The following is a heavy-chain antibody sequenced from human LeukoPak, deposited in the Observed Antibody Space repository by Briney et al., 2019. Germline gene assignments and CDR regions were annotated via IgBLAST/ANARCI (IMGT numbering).Heavy chain of an antibody. CDR3: ARSAVDTAMVPVYYFDY. CDR2: INHSGST. Sequence: SETLSLTCAVYGGSFSGYYWSWIRQPPGKGLEWIGEINHSGSTNYNPSLKSRVTISVDTSKNQFSLKLSSVTAADTAVYYCARSAVDTAMVPVYYFDYWGQGTLVTVSS. D-gene: IGHD5-18*01. V-gene: IGHV4-34*01. CDR1: GGSFSGYY. J-gene: IGHJ4*02.